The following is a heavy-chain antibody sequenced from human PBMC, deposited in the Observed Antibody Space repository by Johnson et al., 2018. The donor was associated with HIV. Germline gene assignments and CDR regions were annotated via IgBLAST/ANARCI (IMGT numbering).Heavy chain of an antibody. CDR1: GFTFSSYW. D-gene: IGHD1-26*01. CDR2: IKQDGSYK. J-gene: IGHJ3*01. V-gene: IGHV3-7*02. Sequence: VQLVESGGGLVQPGGSLRLSCAASGFTFSSYWMSWVRQAPGQGLEWVANIKQDGSYKNYVDSAKGRFTISRDNSKNTLYLQMNSLSAEDTAVYYCAKPLVGATRDDAFDVWGQGTMVTVSS. CDR3: AKPLVGATRDDAFDV.